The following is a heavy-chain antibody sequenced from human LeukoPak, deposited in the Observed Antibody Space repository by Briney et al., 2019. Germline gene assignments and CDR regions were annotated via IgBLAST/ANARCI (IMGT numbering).Heavy chain of an antibody. Sequence: SQTLSLTCAISGDSVSSNSAAWNWIRRSPSRGLEWLGRTYYRSKWYNDYAVSVKSRITINPDTSKNQFSLQLNSVTPEDTAVYYCARDGAGYSSSWPSTYYYYGMDVWGQGTTVTVSS. CDR1: GDSVSSNSAA. D-gene: IGHD6-13*01. CDR2: TYYRSKWYN. CDR3: ARDGAGYSSSWPSTYYYYGMDV. V-gene: IGHV6-1*01. J-gene: IGHJ6*02.